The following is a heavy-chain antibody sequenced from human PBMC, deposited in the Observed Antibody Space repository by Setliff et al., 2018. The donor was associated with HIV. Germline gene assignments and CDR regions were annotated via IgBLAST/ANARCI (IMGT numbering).Heavy chain of an antibody. V-gene: IGHV1-3*01. D-gene: IGHD3-16*01. J-gene: IGHJ4*02. CDR3: ARGPGAFGGTSVQKFDY. CDR1: GGTFSSSA. CDR2: INSDNGNT. Sequence: ASVKVSCKASGGTFSSSAISWVRQAPGQRLEWMGWINSDNGNTKYSQKCQGRVTFIRDTSASTAHMELSSLRSEDTAVYYCARGPGAFGGTSVQKFDYWGQGTLVTVSS.